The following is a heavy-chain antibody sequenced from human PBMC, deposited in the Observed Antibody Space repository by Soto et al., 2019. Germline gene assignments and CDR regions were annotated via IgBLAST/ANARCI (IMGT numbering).Heavy chain of an antibody. V-gene: IGHV3-15*07. Sequence: GGSLRLSCAASGFTFSNAWMNWVRQAPGKGLEWVGRIKSKTDGGTTDYAAPVKDRFTISRDDSKNTLYLQMNSLKTEDTAVYYCSSLSITTFGVVLIDGWGQGTTVTLSS. CDR3: SSLSITTFGVVLIDG. CDR2: IKSKTDGGTT. CDR1: GFTFSNAW. J-gene: IGHJ6*02. D-gene: IGHD3-3*01.